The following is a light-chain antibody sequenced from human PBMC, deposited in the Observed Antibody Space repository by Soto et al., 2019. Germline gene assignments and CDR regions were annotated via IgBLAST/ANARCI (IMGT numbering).Light chain of an antibody. J-gene: IGKJ1*01. CDR3: QQYNDFPWT. CDR2: GTS. V-gene: IGKV3-15*01. CDR1: QSLSSN. Sequence: EIVTTQSPVTLSVSPGERATLSCRASQSLSSNLAWYQQKPGQAPRLLIYGTSTRATDIPARFSGGGSGTDFTLTISSLQSEDFAVYFCQQYNDFPWTFGQGTRVEIK.